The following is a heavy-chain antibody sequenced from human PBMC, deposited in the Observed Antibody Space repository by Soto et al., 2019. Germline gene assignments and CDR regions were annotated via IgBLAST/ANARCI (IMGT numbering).Heavy chain of an antibody. J-gene: IGHJ4*02. CDR2: VYYSGTT. CDR3: ARTTAVPNTLRSRYFFDY. D-gene: IGHD4-17*01. V-gene: IGHV4-61*01. Sequence: SETLSLTCSVSGGSVSNKTYYWSWIRQPPGKRLEWIGYVYYSGTTNYSPSLKSRVTISVDLSKNQFSLRLSSVTIADTALYYCARTTAVPNTLRSRYFFDYWGQGTLVTVSS. CDR1: GGSVSNKTYY.